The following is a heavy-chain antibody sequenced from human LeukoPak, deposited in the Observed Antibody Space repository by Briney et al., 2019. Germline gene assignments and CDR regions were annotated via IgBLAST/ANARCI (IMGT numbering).Heavy chain of an antibody. Sequence: SETLSLTCTVSGGSISSYYWSWIRQPPGKGLEWIGYIYYSGSTNYNPSLKSRVTISVDTSKNQFSLKLSSVTAADTAVYYCASNLALGATMWYWGQGTLVTVSS. V-gene: IGHV4-59*01. CDR1: GGSISSYY. D-gene: IGHD1-26*01. J-gene: IGHJ4*02. CDR2: IYYSGST. CDR3: ASNLALGATMWY.